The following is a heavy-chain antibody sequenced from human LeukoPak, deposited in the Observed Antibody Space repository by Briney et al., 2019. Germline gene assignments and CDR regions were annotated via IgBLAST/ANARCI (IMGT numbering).Heavy chain of an antibody. CDR1: GYTFTSYY. Sequence: ASVKVSCKASGYTFTSYYMHWVRQAPGQGLEWMGIINPSGGRTSYAQKFQGRVTMTRDMSTSTVYMELSSLRSEDTAVYYCARGPGEGGSSGYYYGKPEDPAEYYFDYWGQGTLVTVSS. J-gene: IGHJ4*02. V-gene: IGHV1-46*01. CDR3: ARGPGEGGSSGYYYGKPEDPAEYYFDY. D-gene: IGHD3-22*01. CDR2: INPSGGRT.